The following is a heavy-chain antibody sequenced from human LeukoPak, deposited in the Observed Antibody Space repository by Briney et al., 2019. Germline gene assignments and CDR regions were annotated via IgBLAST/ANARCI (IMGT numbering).Heavy chain of an antibody. CDR2: ISAYNGNT. CDR3: AREGSITGAFDI. V-gene: IGHV1-18*01. D-gene: IGHD1-14*01. J-gene: IGHJ3*02. CDR1: GYTFTGYG. Sequence: ASVKVSCKASGYTFTGYGITWVRRAPGQGLEWMGWISAYNGNTNYGQKLQGRVTMTTDTSTSTAYMELRSLRSDDTAVYYCAREGSITGAFDIWGQGTMVTVSS.